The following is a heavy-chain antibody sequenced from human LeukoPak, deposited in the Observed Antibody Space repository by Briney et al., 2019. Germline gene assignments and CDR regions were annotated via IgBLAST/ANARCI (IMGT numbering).Heavy chain of an antibody. CDR3: AKAHPVGDFDI. D-gene: IGHD4-17*01. Sequence: PGGSLRLSCAASGFTFSSYGMHWVRQAPGKGLEWVAVISYDGSNKYYADSVKGRLTISRDNSKNTLYLQMNSLRAEDTAVYYCAKAHPVGDFDIWGQGTMVTVSS. CDR2: ISYDGSNK. CDR1: GFTFSSYG. J-gene: IGHJ3*02. V-gene: IGHV3-30*18.